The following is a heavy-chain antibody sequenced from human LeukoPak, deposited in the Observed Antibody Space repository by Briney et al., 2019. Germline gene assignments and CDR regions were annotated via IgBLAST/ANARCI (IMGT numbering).Heavy chain of an antibody. CDR1: GFTFSNAW. D-gene: IGHD4-11*01. V-gene: IGHV3-7*01. CDR2: IKQDGSEK. Sequence: GGSLRLSCAASGFTFSNAWMSWVRQAPGKGLEWVANIKQDGSEKHYVDSVKGRFTISRDNAKNSLYLQMSSLRAEDTAVYYCTRVEETATTAAIIRKYSYYYYYMDVWGKGNTVTVSS. J-gene: IGHJ6*03. CDR3: TRVEETATTAAIIRKYSYYYYYMDV.